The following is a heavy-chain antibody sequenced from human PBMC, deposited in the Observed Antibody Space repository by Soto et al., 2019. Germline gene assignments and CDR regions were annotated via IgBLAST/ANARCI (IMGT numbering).Heavy chain of an antibody. V-gene: IGHV3-23*01. CDR3: AKDRRAGGNYGFYSDF. CDR1: GFTFSSYG. Sequence: EVQLLESGGGLVQPGGSLRLSCAASGFTFSSYGMTWVRQAPGKGLELFSFSSATGAGTYYADSVKGRFTIPRDNSKNPLYLQMTSLSADDPAVYYCAKDRRAGGNYGFYSDFWGQGALVIVSS. J-gene: IGHJ4*02. D-gene: IGHD1-7*01. CDR2: SSATGAGT.